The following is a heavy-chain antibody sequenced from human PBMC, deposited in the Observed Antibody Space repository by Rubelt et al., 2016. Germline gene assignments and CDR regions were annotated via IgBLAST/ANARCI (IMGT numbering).Heavy chain of an antibody. V-gene: IGHV3-15*01. CDR3: TRGASSAAPSYYYGLDV. J-gene: IGHJ6*02. CDR2: IKSKTDGETT. D-gene: IGHD6-25*01. Sequence: GSLRLSCAVSGFNFRNAWMTWVRQAPGKGLEWVGRIKSKTDGETTDYAAPVKGRFTISRDDSKNTLYLQMNSLKTEDTAVYYCTRGASSAAPSYYYGLDVWGQGTTVTVSS. CDR1: GFNFRNAW.